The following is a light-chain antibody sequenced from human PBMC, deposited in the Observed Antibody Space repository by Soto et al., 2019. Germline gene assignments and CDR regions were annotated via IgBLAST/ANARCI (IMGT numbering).Light chain of an antibody. V-gene: IGLV2-23*01. Sequence: QSVLTQPASVSGFPGRSITISCTGTSSDVGSYNLVSWYQQHPGKAPKLMIYEGSKRPSGVSNRFSGSKSGNTASLTISGLQAEDEADYYCCSYAGSRNYVFGTGTKVTVL. CDR3: CSYAGSRNYV. J-gene: IGLJ1*01. CDR1: SSDVGSYNL. CDR2: EGS.